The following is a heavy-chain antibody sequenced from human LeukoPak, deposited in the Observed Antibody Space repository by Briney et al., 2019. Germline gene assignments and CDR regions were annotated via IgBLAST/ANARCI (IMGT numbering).Heavy chain of an antibody. J-gene: IGHJ4*02. CDR1: GFTFSSYW. V-gene: IGHV3-74*01. CDR2: INSDGSST. Sequence: GGSLRLSCAASGFTFSSYWMHWARQAPGKGLVWVSRINSDGSSTNYADSVKGRFTISRDDAKNTLHLQMNSLGAEDTALYYCVREGDGAPDYWGQGTLVTVSS. CDR3: VREGDGAPDY. D-gene: IGHD4-17*01.